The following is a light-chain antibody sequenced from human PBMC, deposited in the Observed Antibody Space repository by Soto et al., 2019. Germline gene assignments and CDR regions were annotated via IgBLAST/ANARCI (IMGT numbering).Light chain of an antibody. V-gene: IGLV2-8*01. J-gene: IGLJ2*01. CDR1: RSDVGDYNY. CDR2: EVN. Sequence: QSALTQPPSASGSPGQSVTISCTGTRSDVGDYNYVSWYQQHPGKAPKLIIYEVNKRPSGVTDRFSGSKSGNTASLSVSGRQADDEADYSCSSYAGSNNLEVFGGGTKLTVL. CDR3: SSYAGSNNLEV.